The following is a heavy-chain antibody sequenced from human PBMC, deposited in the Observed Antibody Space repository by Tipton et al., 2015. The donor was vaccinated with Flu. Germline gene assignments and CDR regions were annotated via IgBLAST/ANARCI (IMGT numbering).Heavy chain of an antibody. CDR1: QFTLSNYW. J-gene: IGHJ4*02. Sequence: GSLRLSCTASQFTLSNYWMTWVRQAPGKRPEWVANIKQDGSETHYMDSVKGRFTISRDNARKSLYLQMNSLRVEDTAVYYCVRKGFGDYWGQGILVTVSS. CDR3: VRKGFGDY. V-gene: IGHV3-7*01. CDR2: IKQDGSET. D-gene: IGHD3-10*01.